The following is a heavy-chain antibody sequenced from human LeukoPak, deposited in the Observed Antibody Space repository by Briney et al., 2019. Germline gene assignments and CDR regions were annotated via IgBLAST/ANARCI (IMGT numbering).Heavy chain of an antibody. V-gene: IGHV4-34*01. Sequence: SETLSLTCAVYGGSFSGYYWSWIRQPPGKGLEWIGEINHSGSTNYNPSLKSRVTISVDTSKNQSSLKLSSVTAADTAVYYCAKEKSGLIAAAGRPFDYWGQGTLVTVSS. D-gene: IGHD6-13*01. CDR1: GGSFSGYY. J-gene: IGHJ4*02. CDR2: INHSGST. CDR3: AKEKSGLIAAAGRPFDY.